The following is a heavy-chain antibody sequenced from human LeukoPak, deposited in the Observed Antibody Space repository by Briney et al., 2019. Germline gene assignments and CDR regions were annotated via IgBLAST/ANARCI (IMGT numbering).Heavy chain of an antibody. D-gene: IGHD6-6*01. CDR2: IIPIFGTA. CDR1: GGTFSSYA. CDR3: ARGLAARRLYYYYMDV. V-gene: IGHV1-69*01. Sequence: SVKVSCKASGGTFSSYAISWVRQAPGQGLEWMGGIIPIFGTANYAQKFQGRVTITADESTSTAYMELSSLRSEDTAVYYCARGLAARRLYYYYMDVWGKGTTVSVSS. J-gene: IGHJ6*03.